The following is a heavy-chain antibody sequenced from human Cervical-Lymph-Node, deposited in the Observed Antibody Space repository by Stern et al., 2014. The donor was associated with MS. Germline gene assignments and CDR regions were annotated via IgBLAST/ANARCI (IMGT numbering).Heavy chain of an antibody. V-gene: IGHV3-74*01. D-gene: IGHD2-21*02. CDR2: LNSDGSST. CDR3: ARDPSYCGGDCYANWFDP. Sequence: EVQLLESGGGLVQPGGSLRLSCAASGFNFSSFWMHWVRQAPGKGLVWVSRLNSDGSSTSYADSVKGRFTISRDNAKNTLYLQMNSLRAEDTAVYYCARDPSYCGGDCYANWFDPWGQGTLVTVSS. CDR1: GFNFSSFW. J-gene: IGHJ5*02.